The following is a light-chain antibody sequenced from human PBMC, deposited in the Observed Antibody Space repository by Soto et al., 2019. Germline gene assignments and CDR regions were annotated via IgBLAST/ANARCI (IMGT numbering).Light chain of an antibody. CDR1: SSDVGGYNY. Sequence: QSVLTQPASVSGSPGQSITISCTGTSSDVGGYNYVSWFQQHPGKAPKLMIYDVSNRPSGVSSRFSGSKSGNTASLTISGLQAEDGADYYCSSFRSSTASDVFGTGTKVTVL. V-gene: IGLV2-14*01. CDR3: SSFRSSTASDV. CDR2: DVS. J-gene: IGLJ1*01.